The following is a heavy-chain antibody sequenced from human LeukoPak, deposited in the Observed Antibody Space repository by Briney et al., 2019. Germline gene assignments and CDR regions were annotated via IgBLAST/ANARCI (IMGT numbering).Heavy chain of an antibody. V-gene: IGHV3-7*03. J-gene: IGHJ5*02. Sequence: PGGSLRLSCVASGLTLSTYWMTWVRRAPGKGLEWVANIKPDGSGKYFVDSVRGRFTISRDNVKNSLYLQMNSLRAEDMAVYYCVRGSSGTVVRGVSWAWFDPWGRGTLVTVSS. CDR1: GLTLSTYW. CDR2: IKPDGSGK. CDR3: VRGSSGTVVRGVSWAWFDP. D-gene: IGHD3-10*01.